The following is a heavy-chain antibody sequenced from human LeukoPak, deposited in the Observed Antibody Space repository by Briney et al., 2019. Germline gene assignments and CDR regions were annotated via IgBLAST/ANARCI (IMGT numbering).Heavy chain of an antibody. J-gene: IGHJ5*02. CDR3: ARFPPYCSSTSRCDGNGWFDP. V-gene: IGHV4-38-2*02. CDR2: IYYRGNT. D-gene: IGHD2-2*01. CDR1: GYSISSGYY. Sequence: SETLSLTCTVSGYSISSGYYWGWIRQPPGKGLEWIGSIYYRGNTYYNPSLKSRVTMSVDTSKNQFSLKLSSVTAADTAVYYYARFPPYCSSTSRCDGNGWFDPWGQGTLVTVSS.